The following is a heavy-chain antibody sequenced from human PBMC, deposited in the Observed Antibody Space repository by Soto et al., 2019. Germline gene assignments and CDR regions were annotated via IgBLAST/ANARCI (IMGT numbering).Heavy chain of an antibody. V-gene: IGHV3-7*01. D-gene: IGHD2-15*01. CDR2: IKQDGSEK. Sequence: EVQLVESGGGLVQPGGSLRLSCAASGFTFSSYWMSWVRQAPGKGLEWVANIKQDGSEKYYVDSVKGRFTISRDNAKNSLYLQMNSLRAEDTAVYYCARGYFVVAALFDYWGQGTLVTVSS. CDR1: GFTFSSYW. J-gene: IGHJ4*02. CDR3: ARGYFVVAALFDY.